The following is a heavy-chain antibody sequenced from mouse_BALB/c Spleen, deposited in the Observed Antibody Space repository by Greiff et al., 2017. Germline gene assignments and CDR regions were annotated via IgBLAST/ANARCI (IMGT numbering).Heavy chain of an antibody. D-gene: IGHD1-1*01. V-gene: IGHV14-1*02. J-gene: IGHJ3*01. CDR1: GFNIKDYY. CDR3: ASPYDYGSRETPFAY. CDR2: IDPENGNT. Sequence: VQLQQSGAELVRPGALVKLSCKASGFNIKDYYMHWVKQRPEQGLEWIGWIDPENGNTIYDPKFQGKASITADTSSNTAYLQLSSLTSEDTAVYYCASPYDYGSRETPFAYWGQGTLVTVSA.